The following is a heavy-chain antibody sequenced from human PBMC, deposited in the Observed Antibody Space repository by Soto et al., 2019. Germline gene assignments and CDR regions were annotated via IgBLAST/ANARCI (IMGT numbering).Heavy chain of an antibody. V-gene: IGHV1-46*01. D-gene: IGHD2-15*01. CDR1: GYKFTTYF. J-gene: IGHJ1*01. Sequence: QVQLVQSGAELKKPGASVKVACKASGYKFTTYFIHWVRQAPGQGLEWMGMIHPSGDTGYAQKFRGRVTMTIDTSTTTAYMELRNLRSDDTDVYFSVRGYCATSPCSGDFQFWGQGTLVTVSS. CDR3: VRGYCATSPCSGDFQF. CDR2: IHPSGDT.